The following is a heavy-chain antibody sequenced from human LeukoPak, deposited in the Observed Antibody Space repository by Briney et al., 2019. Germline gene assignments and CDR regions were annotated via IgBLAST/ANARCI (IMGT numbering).Heavy chain of an antibody. Sequence: SETLSLTCTVSSGSVSSANYYWSWIRQPPEKGLEWIGYIHYSGTPNYNPSLKSRVTISVDSSKNQFSLRLTSVTAADTAVYYCARRFYGGDSGGFDSWGQGTLVTVSS. J-gene: IGHJ4*02. CDR3: ARRFYGGDSGGFDS. CDR2: IHYSGTP. CDR1: SGSVSSANYY. V-gene: IGHV4-61*01. D-gene: IGHD4-23*01.